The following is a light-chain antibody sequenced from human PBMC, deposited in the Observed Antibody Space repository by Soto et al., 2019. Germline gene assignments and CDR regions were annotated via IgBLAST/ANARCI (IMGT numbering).Light chain of an antibody. J-gene: IGKJ3*01. CDR2: DAS. CDR1: QDIINY. Sequence: DIQMPQSPSSLSASVGDRVTITCQASQDIINYLNWYQQKPWKAPKLLIYDASNLETVFPSRFSRSGSGTDFTFPISSLQHEDIATYYCQQYDNLAYTFGPGTKLDI. V-gene: IGKV1-33*01. CDR3: QQYDNLAYT.